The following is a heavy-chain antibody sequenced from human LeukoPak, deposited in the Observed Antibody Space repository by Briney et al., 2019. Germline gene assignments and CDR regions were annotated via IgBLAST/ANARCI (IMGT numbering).Heavy chain of an antibody. Sequence: ASVKVSCKGSGYTFTDYYIHWVRQAPGQGLEWMGIINPSGGSTTYAQKFQGRVTMTRDTSISTAYMELSRLRSDDTAVYYCARGARLVVVAATVDYWGQGTLVTVSS. CDR3: ARGARLVVVAATVDY. CDR1: GYTFTDYY. CDR2: INPSGGST. D-gene: IGHD2-15*01. V-gene: IGHV1-46*01. J-gene: IGHJ4*02.